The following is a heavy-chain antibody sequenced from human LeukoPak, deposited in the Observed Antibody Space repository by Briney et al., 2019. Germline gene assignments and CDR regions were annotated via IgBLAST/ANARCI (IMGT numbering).Heavy chain of an antibody. CDR2: ISSSSRYI. Sequence: GGSLRLSCAASGFTFSTYSMNWVRQAPGKGLEWVSSISSSSRYIYYADSVKGRFTISRDNAKNSLYLQMNSLRAEDTAVYYCARYYGSGMEFDYWGQGTLVTVSS. CDR1: GFTFSTYS. CDR3: ARYYGSGMEFDY. J-gene: IGHJ4*02. V-gene: IGHV3-21*01. D-gene: IGHD3-10*01.